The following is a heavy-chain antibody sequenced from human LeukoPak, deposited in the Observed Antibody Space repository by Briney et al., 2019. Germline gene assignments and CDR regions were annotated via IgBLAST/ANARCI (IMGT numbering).Heavy chain of an antibody. Sequence: AGGSLRLSCAASGFTFTNAWMNWVRQAPGKGLAWVGRIKSKGDGETTDYAAPVKGRLTMSRDDSKATVYLQMNYLKAEDTAVYYCTTDLGLTMIRGVIVSWGQGALVTVSS. V-gene: IGHV3-15*01. CDR3: TTDLGLTMIRGVIVS. CDR2: IKSKGDGETT. J-gene: IGHJ5*01. CDR1: GFTFTNAW. D-gene: IGHD3-10*01.